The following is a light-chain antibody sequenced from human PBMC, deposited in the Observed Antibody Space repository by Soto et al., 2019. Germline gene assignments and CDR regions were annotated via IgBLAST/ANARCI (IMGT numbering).Light chain of an antibody. J-gene: IGLJ1*01. V-gene: IGLV1-51*02. CDR2: ENN. CDR3: GTWDSSLSVPYV. CDR1: SSNIGNNY. Sequence: QSVLTQPPSVPAAPGQKVTISCSGSSSNIGNNYVSWYQQLPGTAPKLLIYENNKRPSGIPDRFSGSKSGTSATLGITGLQTGDEADYYCGTWDSSLSVPYVFGTGTKVTVL.